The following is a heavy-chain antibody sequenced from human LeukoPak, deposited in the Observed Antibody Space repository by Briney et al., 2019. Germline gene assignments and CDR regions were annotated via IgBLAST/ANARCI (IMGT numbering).Heavy chain of an antibody. CDR1: GGSISSSSYY. CDR3: ASGYSYGPTRIDY. V-gene: IGHV4-39*07. D-gene: IGHD5-18*01. Sequence: PPETLSLTCTVSGGSISSSSYYWGWIRQPPGKGLEWIGSIYYSGSTYYNPSLKSRVTISVDTSKSQFSLKLSSVTAADTAVYYCASGYSYGPTRIDYWGQGTLVTVSS. J-gene: IGHJ4*02. CDR2: IYYSGST.